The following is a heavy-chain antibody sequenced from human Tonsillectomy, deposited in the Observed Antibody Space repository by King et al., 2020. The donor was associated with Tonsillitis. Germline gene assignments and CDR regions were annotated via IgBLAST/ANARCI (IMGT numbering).Heavy chain of an antibody. J-gene: IGHJ6*03. D-gene: IGHD2-15*01. V-gene: IGHV3-66*01. Sequence: DVQLVESGGGLVQPGGSLRLSCAASGFTVSTNYMSWVRQAPGRGLEWVSVIYSVGSTYYADSVKGRFTISRDNSKNTLYLQMNSLRVEDTAVFYCACTPTYTYYMDVWGKGTTVTVSS. CDR1: GFTVSTNY. CDR2: IYSVGST. CDR3: ACTPTYTYYMDV.